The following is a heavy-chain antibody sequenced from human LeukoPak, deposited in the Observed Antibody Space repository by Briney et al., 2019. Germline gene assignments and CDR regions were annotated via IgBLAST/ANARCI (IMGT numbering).Heavy chain of an antibody. V-gene: IGHV3-23*01. J-gene: IGHJ4*02. CDR3: AKDHGDYSFDY. CDR1: GFTFSSYA. D-gene: IGHD4-17*01. CDR2: LSGNGAKT. Sequence: GGSLRLSCAASGFTFSSYALSWVRQAPGKGLEWVSALSGNGAKTYYADSVKGRFTVYRDNSKNTLYLQMNSLRVDDTAIYYCAKDHGDYSFDYWGQRTLVTVSS.